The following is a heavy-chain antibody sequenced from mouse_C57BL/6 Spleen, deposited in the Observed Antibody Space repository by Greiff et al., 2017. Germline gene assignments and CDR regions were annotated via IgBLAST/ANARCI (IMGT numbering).Heavy chain of an antibody. V-gene: IGHV1-7*01. Sequence: VQLQQSGAELAKPGASVKLSCKASGYTFTSYWMHWVKQRPGQGLEWIGYINPSSGYTKYHQKFKDKAALTADKSSSTAYMQLSSLTYEDSAVYYCARRDDGYAGWFAYWGQGTLVTVSA. CDR3: ARRDDGYAGWFAY. J-gene: IGHJ3*01. CDR2: INPSSGYT. CDR1: GYTFTSYW. D-gene: IGHD2-3*01.